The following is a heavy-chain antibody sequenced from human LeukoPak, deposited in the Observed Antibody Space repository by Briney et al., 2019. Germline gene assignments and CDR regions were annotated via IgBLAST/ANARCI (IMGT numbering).Heavy chain of an antibody. D-gene: IGHD1-20*01. J-gene: IGHJ4*02. CDR2: MNPNSGNT. Sequence: ASVKVSCKASGYTFTSYDINWVRQATGQGLEWMGWMNPNSGNTGYAQKFQGRVTITRNTSISTAYMELSSLRSEDTAVYYCAKTGGNWNGVSFFDYWGQGTLVTVSS. V-gene: IGHV1-8*03. CDR1: GYTFTSYD. CDR3: AKTGGNWNGVSFFDY.